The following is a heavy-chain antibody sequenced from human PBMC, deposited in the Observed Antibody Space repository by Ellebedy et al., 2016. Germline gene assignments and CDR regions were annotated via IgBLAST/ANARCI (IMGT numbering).Heavy chain of an antibody. CDR1: GASISTYY. CDR3: AGADHYYDTRMGAFEI. V-gene: IGHV4-59*13. Sequence: SETLSLTXPVSGASISTYYWSWFRQSPGRGLEWIGYIYYSGNTKNNPSFRGRVTISIDTSKNQFSLKLSSVTAADTAVYYCAGADHYYDTRMGAFEIWGQGTMVTVSS. J-gene: IGHJ3*02. D-gene: IGHD3-22*01. CDR2: IYYSGNT.